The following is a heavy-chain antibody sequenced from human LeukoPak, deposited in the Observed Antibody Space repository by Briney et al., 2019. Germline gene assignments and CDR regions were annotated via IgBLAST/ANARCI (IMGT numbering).Heavy chain of an antibody. D-gene: IGHD3-10*01. Sequence: PGGSLRLSCAVSGFIFSSYWMNWVRQAPGKGLVWVSRINSVGSSTSYADSVKGRFTISRDHSKNTLYQQMNSLGAEDTAVYYCAKEMGHSPHSSGTYWSDGGVGLDYWGQGTLVTVSS. CDR3: AKEMGHSPHSSGTYWSDGGVGLDY. V-gene: IGHV3-74*01. CDR1: GFIFSSYW. CDR2: INSVGSST. J-gene: IGHJ4*02.